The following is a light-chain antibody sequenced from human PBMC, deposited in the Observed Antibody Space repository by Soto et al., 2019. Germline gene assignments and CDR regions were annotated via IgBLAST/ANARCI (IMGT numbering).Light chain of an antibody. CDR1: QSISSW. J-gene: IGKJ1*01. V-gene: IGKV1-5*03. CDR3: QHYNTYPWT. CDR2: KAS. Sequence: DIQMTQSPSTLSGSVGDRVTITCRASQSISSWLAWYQQKPGKAPNLLIHKASHLESGVPSRSSGSGSGTEFTLTISSLQPGDFATYYCQHYNTYPWTFGQGTKVDIK.